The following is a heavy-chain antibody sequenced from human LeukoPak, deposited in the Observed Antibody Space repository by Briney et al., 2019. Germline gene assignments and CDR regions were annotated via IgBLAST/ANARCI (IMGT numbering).Heavy chain of an antibody. CDR1: GGSFSGYY. Sequence: SETLSLTCAVYGGSFSGYYWSWIRQPPGKGLEWIGEINHSGSTDYNPSLKSRVTISVDTSKNQFSLKLSSVTAADTAVYYCARGLSAILHWAQGTLVTVSS. J-gene: IGHJ4*02. CDR2: INHSGST. CDR3: ARGLSAILH. V-gene: IGHV4-34*01. D-gene: IGHD2-21*02.